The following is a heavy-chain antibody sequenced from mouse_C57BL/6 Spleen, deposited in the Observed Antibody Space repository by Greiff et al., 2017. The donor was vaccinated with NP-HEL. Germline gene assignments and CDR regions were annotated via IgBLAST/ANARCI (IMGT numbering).Heavy chain of an antibody. D-gene: IGHD1-1*01. CDR3: ARHYGSSYRYWYFDV. CDR1: GYTFSSYA. Sequence: EVQRVESGGGLVKPGGSLKLSCAASGYTFSSYAMSWVRQTPEKRLEWVATISDGGSYTYYPDNVKGRFTISRDNAKNNLYLQMSHLKSEDTAVYYGARHYGSSYRYWYFDVWGTGTTVTVSA. CDR2: ISDGGSYT. J-gene: IGHJ1*03. V-gene: IGHV5-4*01.